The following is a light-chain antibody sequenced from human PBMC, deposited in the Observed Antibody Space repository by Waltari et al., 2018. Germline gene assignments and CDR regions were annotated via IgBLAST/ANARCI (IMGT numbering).Light chain of an antibody. CDR1: QSVFYSSINKNY. CDR3: QQYYNTPVT. Sequence: DIVLTQSPDSLTASLGDRAPINCKSSQSVFYSSINKNYLAWYQQRPGQPPKLLLYWASTRESGVPDRFIGSGSGTDFTLTISRLQAEDVAVYYCQQYYNTPVTFGGGTKVEIQ. J-gene: IGKJ4*01. CDR2: WAS. V-gene: IGKV4-1*01.